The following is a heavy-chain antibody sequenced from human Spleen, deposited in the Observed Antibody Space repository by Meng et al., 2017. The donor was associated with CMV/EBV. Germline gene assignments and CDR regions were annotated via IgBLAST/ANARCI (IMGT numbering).Heavy chain of an antibody. CDR2: ISRSSTYI. CDR1: GFTFGDYS. CDR3: ARVFIGDCSSTSCYSPFDY. J-gene: IGHJ4*02. D-gene: IGHD2-2*01. Sequence: GGSLRLSCAASGFTFGDYSMNWVRQAPGKGLEWVSSISRSSTYIYYADSVKGRFTISRDNAKNSLYLQMNSLRAEDTAVYYCARVFIGDCSSTSCYSPFDYWGQGTLVTVSS. V-gene: IGHV3-21*01.